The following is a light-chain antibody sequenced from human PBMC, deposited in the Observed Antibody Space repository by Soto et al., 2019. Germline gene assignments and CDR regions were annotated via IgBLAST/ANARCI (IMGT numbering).Light chain of an antibody. CDR2: EDS. J-gene: IGLJ2*01. CDR3: QVWDSSSEHVV. Sequence: SYVLTQPPSASVAPGQTARITCGGSNIGSISVHWYQQKPGQAPVLVVYEDSDRPSGIPERFAGSNSGNTATLTISRVEAGDEADYYCQVWDSSSEHVVFGGETKLTVL. V-gene: IGLV3-21*02. CDR1: NIGSIS.